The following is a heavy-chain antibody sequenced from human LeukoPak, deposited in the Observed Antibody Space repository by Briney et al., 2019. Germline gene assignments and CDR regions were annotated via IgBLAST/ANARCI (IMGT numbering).Heavy chain of an antibody. D-gene: IGHD6-6*01. Sequence: SETLSLTCTVSGDSLNSSNFFWGWFRQPPGKGLEWFGCCHYSMNTFYNPSLKSRLTISVDTSRNHFSLKLTSVTAADTAVYSCARHEYQVFPPANWFDPWGQGTLVTVSS. CDR1: GDSLNSSNFF. V-gene: IGHV4-39*02. CDR3: ARHEYQVFPPANWFDP. CDR2: CHYSMNT. J-gene: IGHJ5*02.